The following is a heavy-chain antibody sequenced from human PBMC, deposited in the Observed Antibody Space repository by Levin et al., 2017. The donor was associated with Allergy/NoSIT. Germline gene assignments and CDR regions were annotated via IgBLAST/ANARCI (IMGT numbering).Heavy chain of an antibody. CDR2: ISYDGSNK. CDR1: GFTFSSYG. J-gene: IGHJ4*02. V-gene: IGHV3-30*18. D-gene: IGHD6-13*01. Sequence: GESLKISCAASGFTFSSYGMHWVRQAPGKGLEWVAVISYDGSNKYYADSVKGRFTISRDNSKNTLYLQMNSLRAEDTAVYYCAKDSLSWGLVDYWGQGTLVTVSS. CDR3: AKDSLSWGLVDY.